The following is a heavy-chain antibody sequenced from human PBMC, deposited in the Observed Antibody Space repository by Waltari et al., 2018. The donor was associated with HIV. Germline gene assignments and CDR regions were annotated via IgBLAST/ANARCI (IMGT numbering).Heavy chain of an antibody. CDR3: VKASQTKLLWFGELFVYYVDY. V-gene: IGHV3-64D*06. J-gene: IGHJ4*02. Sequence: EVQLVESGGGLVQPGGSLRLSCSASGFTFSSYAMHWVRQAPGKGLEYVSAISSNGGSTYYADSVKGRFTISRDNSKNTLYLQMSSLRAEDTAVYYCVKASQTKLLWFGELFVYYVDYWGQGTLVTVSS. CDR2: ISSNGGST. D-gene: IGHD3-10*01. CDR1: GFTFSSYA.